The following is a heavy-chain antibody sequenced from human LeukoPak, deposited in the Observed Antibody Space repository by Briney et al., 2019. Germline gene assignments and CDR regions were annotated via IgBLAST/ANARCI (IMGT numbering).Heavy chain of an antibody. CDR2: IWYYGSNK. D-gene: IGHD2-2*01. CDR3: ARQRGYCSSASWSYYGMDV. CDR1: GFTFSSYG. J-gene: IGHJ6*02. Sequence: GRSLVPSWAASGFTFSSYGMQLVRQAPGKGVEWVAVIWYYGSNKYYADSEEGRYTISRDNSKNTLYLQMNNLRAEDTAVYYCARQRGYCSSASWSYYGMDVWGQGTMVTVSS. V-gene: IGHV3-33*01.